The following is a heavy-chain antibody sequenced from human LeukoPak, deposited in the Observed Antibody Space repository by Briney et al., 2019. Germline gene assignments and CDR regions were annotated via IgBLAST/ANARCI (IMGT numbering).Heavy chain of an antibody. CDR3: ARTGYLGIDY. CDR2: INHSGST. D-gene: IGHD1-26*01. V-gene: IGHV4-34*01. J-gene: IGHJ4*02. CDR1: GGSFSGYY. Sequence: SETLSLTCAVYGGSFSGYYWSWIRQPPGKGLEWIGEINHSGSTNYNPSLKSRVTISVDTSKNQFSLKLSSVTAADTAVYYCARTGYLGIDYWGQGTLVTVSS.